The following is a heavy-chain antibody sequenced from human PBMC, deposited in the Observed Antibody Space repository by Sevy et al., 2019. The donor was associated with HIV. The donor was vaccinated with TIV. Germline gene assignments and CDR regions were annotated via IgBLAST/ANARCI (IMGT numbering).Heavy chain of an antibody. CDR1: GFTFSSYG. Sequence: GGSLRLSCAASGFTFSSYGIHWVRQAPGKGLQWLTFIRNDGSTTYYADSVRGRFTISRDNSKNTLFLQMNSLRREDTAVYNCVNSPHRAGTTYYGMDVWGQGTTVTVSS. CDR2: IRNDGSTT. D-gene: IGHD4-17*01. J-gene: IGHJ6*02. V-gene: IGHV3-30*02. CDR3: VNSPHRAGTTYYGMDV.